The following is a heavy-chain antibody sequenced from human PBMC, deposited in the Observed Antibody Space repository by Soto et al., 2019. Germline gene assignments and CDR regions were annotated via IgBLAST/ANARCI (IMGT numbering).Heavy chain of an antibody. CDR3: ARDKAQIGYCSGGSCYRNDAFDI. J-gene: IGHJ3*02. CDR2: IIPILGIA. Sequence: ASVKVSCKASGGTFSSYTISWVRQAPGQGLEWMGRIIPILGIANYVQKFQGRVTITADKSTSTAYMELSSLRSEDTAVYYCARDKAQIGYCSGGSCYRNDAFDIWGQGTMVTVSS. D-gene: IGHD2-15*01. V-gene: IGHV1-69*04. CDR1: GGTFSSYT.